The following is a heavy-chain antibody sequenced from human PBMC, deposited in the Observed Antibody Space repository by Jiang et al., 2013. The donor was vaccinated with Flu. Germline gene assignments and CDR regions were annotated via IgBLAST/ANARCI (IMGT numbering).Heavy chain of an antibody. CDR2: INTNTGNP. CDR1: GYTFTSYA. J-gene: IGHJ6*02. V-gene: IGHV7-4-1*01. D-gene: IGHD5-24*01. CDR3: ARDYVAGWLQLNYYYGMDV. Sequence: GASVKVSCKASGYTFTSYAMNWVRQAPGQGLEWMGWINTNTGNPTYAQGFTGRFVFSLDTSVSTAYLQICSLKAEDTAVYYCARDYVAGWLQLNYYYGMDVWGQGTTVTVSS.